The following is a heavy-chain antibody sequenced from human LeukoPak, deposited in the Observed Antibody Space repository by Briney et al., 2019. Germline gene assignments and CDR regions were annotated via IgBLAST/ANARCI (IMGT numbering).Heavy chain of an antibody. D-gene: IGHD3-10*01. CDR3: ARHEAGGSASYFPLDH. CDR1: GYEFTTYW. V-gene: IGHV5-51*01. J-gene: IGHJ4*02. CDR2: IYPSDSLT. Sequence: GESLKISCKGSGYEFTTYWIAWVRQAPGKGLEWMGIIYPSDSLTRYNPSFEGQVTMSADKSINTAYLQWVSLQASDTAMYYCARHEAGGSASYFPLDHWGQGTLVTVSS.